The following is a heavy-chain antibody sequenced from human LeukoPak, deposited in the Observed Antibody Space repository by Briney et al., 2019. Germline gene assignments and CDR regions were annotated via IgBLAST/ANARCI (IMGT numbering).Heavy chain of an antibody. Sequence: ASVKVSCKASGYTFTSYAITWVRQAPGQGLDWMGWISLYNPKTNYTQKFQGRVTMTRNTSISTAYMELSSLRSEDTAVYYCARGSYYDFWSGYRDYYMDVWGKGTTVTVSS. CDR3: ARGSYYDFWSGYRDYYMDV. J-gene: IGHJ6*03. V-gene: IGHV1-8*02. D-gene: IGHD3-3*01. CDR1: GYTFTSYA. CDR2: ISLYNPKT.